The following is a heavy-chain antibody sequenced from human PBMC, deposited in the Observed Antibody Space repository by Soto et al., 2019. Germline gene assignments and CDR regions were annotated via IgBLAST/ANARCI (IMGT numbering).Heavy chain of an antibody. V-gene: IGHV3-23*01. J-gene: IGHJ3*01. CDR2: IGTDGGST. CDR1: GFTFINYW. D-gene: IGHD3-3*01. Sequence: GGSLRLSCAASGFTFINYWMHWVLQAPGEGLVWVSRIGTDGGSTYYADSVKGRFTVSRDNSKNTLFLQMDSLRADDTAVYYCAKDAISRKRIYETLERRAQGNMVTVSS. CDR3: AKDAISRKRIYETLER.